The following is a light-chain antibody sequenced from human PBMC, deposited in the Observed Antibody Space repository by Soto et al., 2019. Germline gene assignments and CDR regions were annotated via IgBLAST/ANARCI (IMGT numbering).Light chain of an antibody. CDR3: QTWDTGARVV. V-gene: IGLV4-69*01. J-gene: IGLJ2*01. CDR1: SGHSSYA. Sequence: QSVLTQSPSASASLGASVKLTCTLSSGHSSYAIAWHQQQPEKGPRYLMKLSSDGSHYKGDGIPDRFSGSSSGAERYLTISSLQSEDEADYYCQTWDTGARVVFGGGTKLTVL. CDR2: LSSDGSH.